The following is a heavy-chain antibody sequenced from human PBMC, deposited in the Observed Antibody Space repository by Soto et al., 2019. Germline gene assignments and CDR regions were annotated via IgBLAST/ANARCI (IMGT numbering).Heavy chain of an antibody. J-gene: IGHJ5*02. D-gene: IGHD3-22*01. CDR2: IIPIFGTA. V-gene: IGHV1-69*13. CDR3: ARDVVGKFDP. Sequence: SVKVSCKASGGTFSSYAISWVRQAPGQGLEWMGGIIPIFGTADYAQKFQGRVTITADESTSTAYMELSSLRSEDTAVYYCARDVVGKFDPWGQATLVTISS. CDR1: GGTFSSYA.